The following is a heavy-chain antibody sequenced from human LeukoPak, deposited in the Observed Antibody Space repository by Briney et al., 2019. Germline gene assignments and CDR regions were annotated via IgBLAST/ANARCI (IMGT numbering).Heavy chain of an antibody. CDR3: ARDGPGYCSSTSCYSYFDY. Sequence: GGSLRLSCAASGFTFSSYSMSWVRQAPGKGLEWVANIKQDGSEKYYVDSVKGRFTISRDNAKNSLYLQMNSLRAEDTAVYYCARDGPGYCSSTSCYSYFDYWGQGTLVTVSS. CDR1: GFTFSSYS. CDR2: IKQDGSEK. D-gene: IGHD2-2*01. J-gene: IGHJ4*02. V-gene: IGHV3-7*01.